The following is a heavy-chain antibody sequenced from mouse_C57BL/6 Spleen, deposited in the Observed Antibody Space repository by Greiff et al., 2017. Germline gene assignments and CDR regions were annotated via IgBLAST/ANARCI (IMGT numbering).Heavy chain of an antibody. CDR2: IYPRSGNT. J-gene: IGHJ4*01. D-gene: IGHD2-4*01. Sequence: VQLQQSGAELARPGASVKLSCKASGYTFTSYGISWVKQRTGQGLEWIGEIYPRSGNTYYNEKFKGKATLTADKSSSTAYMELRSLTSEDSAVYFCARSYDYCERYATDYWGQGTSVTVSS. CDR1: GYTFTSYG. V-gene: IGHV1-81*01. CDR3: ARSYDYCERYATDY.